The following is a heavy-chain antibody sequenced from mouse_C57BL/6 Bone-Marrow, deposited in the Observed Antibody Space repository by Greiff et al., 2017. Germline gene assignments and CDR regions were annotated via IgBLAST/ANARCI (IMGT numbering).Heavy chain of an antibody. CDR3: ARRGLYYYGSSWYFDV. CDR2: IYPRSGNT. Sequence: QVQLQQSGAELARPGASVKLSCKASGYTFTSYGISWVKQRTGQGLEWIGEIYPRSGNTYYNEKFKGKATLTADKSSSTAYMELRSLTSEDSAVYFCARRGLYYYGSSWYFDVWGTGTTVTVSS. D-gene: IGHD1-1*01. V-gene: IGHV1-81*01. CDR1: GYTFTSYG. J-gene: IGHJ1*03.